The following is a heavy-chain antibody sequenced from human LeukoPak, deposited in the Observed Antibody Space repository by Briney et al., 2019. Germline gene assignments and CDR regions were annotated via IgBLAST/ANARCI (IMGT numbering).Heavy chain of an antibody. CDR3: GKGYYDFWSGYYNRGPDYFDY. J-gene: IGHJ4*02. D-gene: IGHD3-3*01. CDR1: GFTFSSYG. Sequence: SGGSLRLSCAASGFTFSSYGMHWVRQAPGKGLEWVAVISYDGSNKYYADSVKGRFTISRDNSKNTLYLQMNSLRAEDTAVYYCGKGYYDFWSGYYNRGPDYFDYWGQGTLVTVSS. V-gene: IGHV3-30*18. CDR2: ISYDGSNK.